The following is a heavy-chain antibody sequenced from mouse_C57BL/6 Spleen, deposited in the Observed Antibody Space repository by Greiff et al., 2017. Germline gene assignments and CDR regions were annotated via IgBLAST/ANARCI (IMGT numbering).Heavy chain of an antibody. CDR2: INPSSGYT. CDR3: AIYGYDDPWFAY. V-gene: IGHV1-7*01. Sequence: VQLQQSGAELAKPGASVKLSCKASGYTFTSYWMHWVKQRPGQGLEWIGYINPSSGYTKYNQKFKDKATLTADKSSRTAYMQLSSLTYEDSAVYYCAIYGYDDPWFAYCGQGTLVTVSA. J-gene: IGHJ3*01. D-gene: IGHD2-2*01. CDR1: GYTFTSYW.